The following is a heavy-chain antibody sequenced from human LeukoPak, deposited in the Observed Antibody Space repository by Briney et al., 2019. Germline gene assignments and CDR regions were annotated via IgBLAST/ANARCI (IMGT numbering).Heavy chain of an antibody. D-gene: IGHD3-9*01. Sequence: PGGSLRLSCAASGFTFSSYAMSWVRQAPGKGLEWVSTISGSADTTYYADSVKGRFTISRDNSKNTLYLQMNSLRAEHTAIYYCAKANYYDILTGYPLYYFDFWGQGTLVTVSS. CDR2: ISGSADTT. CDR1: GFTFSSYA. CDR3: AKANYYDILTGYPLYYFDF. J-gene: IGHJ4*02. V-gene: IGHV3-23*01.